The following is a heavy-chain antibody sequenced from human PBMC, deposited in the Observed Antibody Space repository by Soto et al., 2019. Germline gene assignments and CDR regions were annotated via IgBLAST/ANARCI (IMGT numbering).Heavy chain of an antibody. D-gene: IGHD1-26*01. CDR2: INHSGST. Sequence: PSETLSLTCAVYGGSFSGYYWSWIRQPPGKGLEWIGEINHSGSTNYNPSLKSRVTISVDTSKNQFSLKLSSVTAADTAVYYCARADGTETLLDLWGQGTLVTVSS. V-gene: IGHV4-34*01. J-gene: IGHJ4*02. CDR3: ARADGTETLLDL. CDR1: GGSFSGYY.